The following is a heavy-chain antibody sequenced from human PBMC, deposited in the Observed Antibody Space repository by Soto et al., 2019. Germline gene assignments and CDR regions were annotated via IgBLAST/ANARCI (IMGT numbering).Heavy chain of an antibody. J-gene: IGHJ6*02. CDR1: GFSFNNYA. Sequence: QVHMVESGGGMVQPGGSLRLSCAASGFSFNNYAVHWVRQAPGKGLEWVAVISNNGNNAYYADSVKGRFTISRDDSRNTASLQMNSLKTEDTAVYYCTVTMVTTFYYYAMDVWGQGTTVTVSS. D-gene: IGHD4-17*01. V-gene: IGHV3-30-3*01. CDR2: ISNNGNNA. CDR3: TVTMVTTFYYYAMDV.